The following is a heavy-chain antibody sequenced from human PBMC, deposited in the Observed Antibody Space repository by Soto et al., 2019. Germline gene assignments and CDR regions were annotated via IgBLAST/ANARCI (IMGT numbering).Heavy chain of an antibody. CDR1: GYSMKTGYY. CDR3: ARDGGATLDY. J-gene: IGHJ4*02. CDR2: MYHSGRT. Sequence: SETLSLTCDVSGYSMKTGYYWGWIRQPPGKGLEWIGSMYHSGRTYNNPSLKSRVTISIDTSKNQLSLRLSSVTAADTAVYYCARDGGATLDYWGQGTRVTISS. D-gene: IGHD1-26*01. V-gene: IGHV4-38-2*02.